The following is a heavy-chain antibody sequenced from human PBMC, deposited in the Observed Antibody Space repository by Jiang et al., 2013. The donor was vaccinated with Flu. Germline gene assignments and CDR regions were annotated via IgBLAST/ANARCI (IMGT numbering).Heavy chain of an antibody. J-gene: IGHJ4*02. Sequence: QLVESGGGVVPPGRSLRLSCAASGFTFSSYSMHWVRQAPGKGLEWVAVTSYDGSNKYYADSVKGRFTISRDNSKNTLYLQMNSLGAEDTAVYYCAKDARTYYSDGSGYYFDCWGLGTLVTVSS. CDR1: GFTFSSYS. D-gene: IGHD3-22*01. CDR2: TSYDGSNK. CDR3: AKDARTYYSDGSGYYFDC. V-gene: IGHV3-30-3*01.